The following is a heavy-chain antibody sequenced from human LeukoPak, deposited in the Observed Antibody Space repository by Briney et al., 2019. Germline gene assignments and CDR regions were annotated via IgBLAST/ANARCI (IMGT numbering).Heavy chain of an antibody. CDR1: GFTSSGYA. Sequence: GGSLRLSCEASGFTSSGYAMSWVRQAPGKGLEWVSAISGSGGSTYYADSVKGRFTISRDNSKNTLYLQMNSLRVEDTAVYYCAREYSSSSGHYYYYMDVWGKGTTVTVSS. J-gene: IGHJ6*03. V-gene: IGHV3-23*01. CDR2: ISGSGGST. D-gene: IGHD6-6*01. CDR3: AREYSSSSGHYYYYMDV.